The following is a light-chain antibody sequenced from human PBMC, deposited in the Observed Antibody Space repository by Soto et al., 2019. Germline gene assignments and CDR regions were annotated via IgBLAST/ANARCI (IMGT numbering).Light chain of an antibody. J-gene: IGKJ2*01. CDR2: LGS. CDR3: MQALQTPRT. CDR1: QSLLHSNGYNY. V-gene: IGKV2-28*01. Sequence: DIVMTQSPLSLPVTPGEPASISCRSSQSLLHSNGYNYLDWYLQKPGQSPQLLIYLGSNRASGVPDRFIGSGAVTDFTLKISRVEAEDVGVYYFMQALQTPRTFGQGTKLEI.